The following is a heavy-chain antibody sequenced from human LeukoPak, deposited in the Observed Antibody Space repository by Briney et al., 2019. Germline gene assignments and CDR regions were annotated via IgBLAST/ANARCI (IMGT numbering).Heavy chain of an antibody. V-gene: IGHV3-66*01. Sequence: GGSLRLSCAVSGLFVSTNYMSWVRQAPGKGLEWVSVIYSGGSTFYADSVKGRFTISRDNAKNSLYLQMNSLRAEDTAIYYCARDLPVSGAYHQFDSWGQGTLVTVSS. D-gene: IGHD4/OR15-4a*01. J-gene: IGHJ4*02. CDR1: GLFVSTNY. CDR2: IYSGGST. CDR3: ARDLPVSGAYHQFDS.